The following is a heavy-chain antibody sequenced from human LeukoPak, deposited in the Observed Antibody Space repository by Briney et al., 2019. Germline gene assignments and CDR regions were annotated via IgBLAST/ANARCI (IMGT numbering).Heavy chain of an antibody. D-gene: IGHD7-27*01. CDR3: AKTGGPWD. J-gene: IGHJ4*02. CDR1: GFTVSSSF. V-gene: IGHV3-53*01. CDR2: IFSDGTT. Sequence: GGSLRLSCAASGFTVSSSFMTWVRQAPGKGLEWVSVIFSDGTTYYTDSVKGRFTISRDNSKNTLYLQLNSLSAEDTAVYYCAKTGGPWDWGQGTLVTVSS.